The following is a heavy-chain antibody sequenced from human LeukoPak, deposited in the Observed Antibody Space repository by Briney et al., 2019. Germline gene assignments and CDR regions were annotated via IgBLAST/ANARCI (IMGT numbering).Heavy chain of an antibody. CDR2: IDTVGNT. V-gene: IGHV3-13*04. D-gene: IGHD1-26*01. CDR3: IRIRAWEHQYGRDV. J-gene: IGHJ6*02. Sequence: PGGSLRLSCSASGFTFNNYDVLWVRPASGKGLEWVSAIDTVGNTSYTVSGNGRIHISKEGVADSLYLQMNRLRGGDTAVNYCIRIRAWEHQYGRDVWAQGPTDTVS. CDR1: GFTFNNYD.